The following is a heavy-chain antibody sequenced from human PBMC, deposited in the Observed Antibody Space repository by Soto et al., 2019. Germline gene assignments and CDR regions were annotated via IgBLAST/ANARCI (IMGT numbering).Heavy chain of an antibody. J-gene: IGHJ4*02. V-gene: IGHV3-23*01. CDR3: VKVPGLIVVVVAAHNYFDY. CDR1: GFTFSSYA. CDR2: ISGSGVST. D-gene: IGHD2-15*01. Sequence: GGSLRLSCAASGFTFSSYAMTWVRRAPGKGLNCVSAISGSGVSTYYADSVKGRFTISRYNSKNTLYLQMNILRAEDTAVYYCVKVPGLIVVVVAAHNYFDYWGQGTLVTVSS.